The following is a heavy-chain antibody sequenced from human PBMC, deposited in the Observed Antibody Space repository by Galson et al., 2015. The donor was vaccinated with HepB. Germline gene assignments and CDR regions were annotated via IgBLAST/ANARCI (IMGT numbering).Heavy chain of an antibody. CDR3: AKGLIAIIDAFDI. CDR1: GFTFSSYA. Sequence: SLRLSCAASGFTFSSYAMSWVRQAPGKGLEWVSAISGSGGSAYYADSVKGRFTISRDNSKNTLYLQMNSLRAEDTAVYYCAKGLIAIIDAFDIWGQGTMVTVSS. J-gene: IGHJ3*02. D-gene: IGHD2-21*01. V-gene: IGHV3-23*01. CDR2: ISGSGGSA.